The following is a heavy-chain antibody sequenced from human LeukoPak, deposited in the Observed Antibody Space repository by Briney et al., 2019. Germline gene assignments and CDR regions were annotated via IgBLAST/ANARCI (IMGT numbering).Heavy chain of an antibody. J-gene: IGHJ4*02. CDR2: IRGKAYGGKT. Sequence: GRSLRLSCTSSGFTFCDYAMSWFRQAPGKGLEWVAFIRGKAYGGKTEYAASVKGRFIISRDDSKSIAYLQMNSLKTEDTAVYYCTKYSGRIDYWGQGTLVTVSS. CDR3: TKYSGRIDY. D-gene: IGHD5-18*01. CDR1: GFTFCDYA. V-gene: IGHV3-49*03.